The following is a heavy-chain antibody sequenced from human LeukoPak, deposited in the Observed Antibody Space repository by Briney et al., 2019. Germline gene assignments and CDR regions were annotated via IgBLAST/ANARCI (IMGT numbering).Heavy chain of an antibody. V-gene: IGHV3-23*01. D-gene: IGHD3-16*01. CDR2: ISGSGGST. J-gene: IGHJ4*02. CDR1: GFTFSSYA. Sequence: GGSLRLSCAASGFTFSSYAMSWVRQAPGKGLEWVSAISGSGGSTYYADSVKGRFTISRDNSRDTLYLQMNSLRAEDTAVDYCAKGYYDNFWGIYYFDYWGQETLVPVSS. CDR3: AKGYYDNFWGIYYFDY.